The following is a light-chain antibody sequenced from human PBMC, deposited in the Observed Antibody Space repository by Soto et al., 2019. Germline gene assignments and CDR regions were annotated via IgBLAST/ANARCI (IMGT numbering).Light chain of an antibody. CDR2: DTD. Sequence: QSVLTQPPSVSAAPGQKVTISCSGGSSNIGNNYISWYQQFPGTAPKLLIYDTDKRPSGIPDRFSGSKSGTSATLGITGLQTGDEADYYCGTWDSSLSAAIFGGGTKVTVL. CDR1: SSNIGNNY. V-gene: IGLV1-51*01. CDR3: GTWDSSLSAAI. J-gene: IGLJ2*01.